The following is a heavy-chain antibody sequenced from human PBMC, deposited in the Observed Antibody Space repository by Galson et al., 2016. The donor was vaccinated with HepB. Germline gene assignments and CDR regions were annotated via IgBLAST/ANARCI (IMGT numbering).Heavy chain of an antibody. CDR3: ARPLYYYYYYGIDV. CDR2: ISSSSSTI. V-gene: IGHV3-48*02. J-gene: IGHJ6*02. Sequence: SLRLSCAASGFTFSSYSMNWVRQAPGKGLEWVSYISSSSSTIYYADSVKGRFTISRDNAKNSLYLQMNSLRDEDTAVYYCARPLYYYYYYGIDVWGQGTTVTVSS. CDR1: GFTFSSYS.